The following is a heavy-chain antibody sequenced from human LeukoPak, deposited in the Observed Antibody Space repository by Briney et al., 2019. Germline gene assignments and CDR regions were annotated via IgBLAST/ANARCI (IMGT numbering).Heavy chain of an antibody. D-gene: IGHD2-2*01. J-gene: IGHJ4*02. CDR3: ARSSTLYCSSTSCPNLFDY. V-gene: IGHV1-69*05. CDR2: IIPIFGTA. Sequence: ASVKVSCKASGGTFSSYAISWVRQAPGQGLEWMGGIIPIFGTANYAQKFQSRVTITTDESTSTAYMELSSLRSEDTAVYYCARSSTLYCSSTSCPNLFDYWGQGTLVTVSS. CDR1: GGTFSSYA.